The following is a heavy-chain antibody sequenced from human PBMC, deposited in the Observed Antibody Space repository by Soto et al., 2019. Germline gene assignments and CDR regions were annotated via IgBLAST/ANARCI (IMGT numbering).Heavy chain of an antibody. CDR3: AKDDFTDRGDDYFDY. V-gene: IGHV3-23*01. CDR1: GFSFTNFA. D-gene: IGHD2-21*02. Sequence: PGGSLRLSCAASGFSFTNFAMSWARQAPGEGLEWVAGIGASGDITWYADSVKGRLSISRDNSKNTLYLQLNSIRFEDTAVYYCAKDDFTDRGDDYFDYWGPGTLVTVSS. J-gene: IGHJ4*02. CDR2: IGASGDIT.